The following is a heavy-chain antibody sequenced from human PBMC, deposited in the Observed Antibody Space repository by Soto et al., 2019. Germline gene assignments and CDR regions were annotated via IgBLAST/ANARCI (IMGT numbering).Heavy chain of an antibody. Sequence: EVQLVESGGGLVQPGGSLRLSCAASGFTFSSYSMNWVRQAPGKGLEWVSYISSSSSTIYYADSVKGRFTISRDNAKNSLYLQMNSLRDEATAVYYCATTTVNYYYYGMDVWGQGTTVTVSS. CDR2: ISSSSSTI. V-gene: IGHV3-48*02. CDR3: ATTTVNYYYYGMDV. D-gene: IGHD4-17*01. CDR1: GFTFSSYS. J-gene: IGHJ6*02.